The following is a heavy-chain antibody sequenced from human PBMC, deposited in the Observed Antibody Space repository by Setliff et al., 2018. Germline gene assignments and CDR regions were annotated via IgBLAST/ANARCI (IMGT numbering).Heavy chain of an antibody. J-gene: IGHJ4*02. V-gene: IGHV4-4*07. CDR2: MFVSKTT. CDR3: RFWSGYYKNDY. Sequence: KPSETLSLTCTVSGGSITESCWSWIRQPAGKGLEWIGRMFVSKTTDYNPSLRSRVTMSMDTPNNEFYLNRSSVTAADTAVYYCRFWSGYYKNDYWGQGTLVTVSS. D-gene: IGHD3-3*01. CDR1: GGSITESC.